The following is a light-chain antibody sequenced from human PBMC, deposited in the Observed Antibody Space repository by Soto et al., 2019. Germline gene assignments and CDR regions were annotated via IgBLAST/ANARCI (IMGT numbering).Light chain of an antibody. CDR3: QQRSNWWT. Sequence: TLSLSPGERATLSCRASQSVSSYLAWYQQKPGQAPRLLIYDASNRATGIPARFSGSGAGTDFTLTISSLEPEDFAVYYCQQRSNWWTFGQGTKVDIK. V-gene: IGKV3-11*01. CDR2: DAS. CDR1: QSVSSY. J-gene: IGKJ1*01.